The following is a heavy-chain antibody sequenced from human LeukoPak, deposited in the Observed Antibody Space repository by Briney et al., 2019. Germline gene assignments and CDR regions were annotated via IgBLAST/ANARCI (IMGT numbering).Heavy chain of an antibody. CDR2: IKPDGGEK. V-gene: IGHV3-7*01. D-gene: IGHD3-10*01. Sequence: GGSLRLSCAASGFTFSSYMMTWVRHAPGKGLEWVANIKPDGGEKFYVDSVRGRFTISRDNAKNSLYLQMNSLRADDTPAKHSASGSRSCGILQYWGQRTLVIVSS. CDR3: ASGSRSCGILQY. CDR1: GFTFSSYM. J-gene: IGHJ4*02.